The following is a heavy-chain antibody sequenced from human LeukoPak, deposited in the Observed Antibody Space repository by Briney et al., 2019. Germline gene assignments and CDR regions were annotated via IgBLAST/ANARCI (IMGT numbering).Heavy chain of an antibody. CDR1: GGSISSSNW. CDR2: IYHSGST. CDR3: ARGRLVVPVAPLLDYGWFRGYYYYYYYMDV. D-gene: IGHD2-2*01. V-gene: IGHV4-4*02. Sequence: PSETLSLTCAVSGGSISSSNWWNWVRQPPGKGLGWIGEIYHSGSTNYNPSLKSRVTISVDTSKNQFSLKLSSVTAADTAVYYCARGRLVVPVAPLLDYGWFRGYYYYYYYMDVWGKGTTVTVSS. J-gene: IGHJ6*03.